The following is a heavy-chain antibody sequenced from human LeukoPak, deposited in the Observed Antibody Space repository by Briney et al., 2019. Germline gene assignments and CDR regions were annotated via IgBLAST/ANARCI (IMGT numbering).Heavy chain of an antibody. Sequence: SETLSLTCAVYGGSFSGYYWSWIRQPPGKGLEWIGEINHSGSTNYSPSLKSRVTISVDTSKNQFSLKLSSVTAADTAVYYCARGPIAAAAPDRLGMDVWGQGTTVTVSS. J-gene: IGHJ6*02. CDR2: INHSGST. V-gene: IGHV4-34*01. D-gene: IGHD6-13*01. CDR1: GGSFSGYY. CDR3: ARGPIAAAAPDRLGMDV.